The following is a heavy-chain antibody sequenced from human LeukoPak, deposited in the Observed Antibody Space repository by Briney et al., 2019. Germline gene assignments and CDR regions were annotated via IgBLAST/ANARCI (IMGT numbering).Heavy chain of an antibody. D-gene: IGHD4-11*01. J-gene: IGHJ6*03. CDR2: IYTSGST. V-gene: IGHV4-4*07. CDR1: GGSISSYY. CDR3: ARDRYDYSNYYYYYYMDV. Sequence: PSETLSLTCTVSGGSISSYYWSWIRQPAGKGLEWIGRIYTSGSTNYNPSPKSRVTMSVDTSKNQFSLKLSSVTAADTAVYYCARDRYDYSNYYYYYYMDVWGKGTTVTVPS.